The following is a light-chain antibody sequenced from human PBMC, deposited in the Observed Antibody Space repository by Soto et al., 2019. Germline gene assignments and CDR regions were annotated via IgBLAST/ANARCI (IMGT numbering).Light chain of an antibody. CDR2: EVS. CDR1: SSDVGGYNY. V-gene: IGLV2-8*01. Sequence: QSALTQPPSASGSPGQSVTISCTGTSSDVGGYNYVSWYQQHPGKAPKLMIYEVSKRPSGVPDRVSGSKSGNTASLTVSGLQAEDEADYYCSSYAGSNILFGTGTKLTVL. J-gene: IGLJ1*01. CDR3: SSYAGSNIL.